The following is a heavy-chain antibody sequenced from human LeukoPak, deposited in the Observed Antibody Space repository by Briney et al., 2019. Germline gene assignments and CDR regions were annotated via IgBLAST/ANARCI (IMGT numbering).Heavy chain of an antibody. CDR1: GGSFSNYY. D-gene: IGHD5-18*01. Sequence: SETLSLTCTVSGGSFSNYYWSWIRQPPGKGLEWIGYIYYSGSTNYNPSLKSRVTISVDTSKNQLSLNLSSGTAADTAVYYCARHPTALVSYGFDPWGQGTLVTVSS. J-gene: IGHJ5*02. CDR3: ARHPTALVSYGFDP. CDR2: IYYSGST. V-gene: IGHV4-59*08.